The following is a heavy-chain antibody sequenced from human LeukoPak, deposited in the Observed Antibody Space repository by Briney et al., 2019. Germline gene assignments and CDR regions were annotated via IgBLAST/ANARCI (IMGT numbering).Heavy chain of an antibody. CDR2: INHSGNT. Sequence: SETLSLTCAVYGGSFSGYYWTWIRQPPGKGLEWIGEINHSGNTNYNPSLKSRVTISVDTSKNQFSLKLSSVTAADTAVYYCARPRDRSITIFGVDRDAFDIWGQGTMVTVSS. V-gene: IGHV4-34*01. D-gene: IGHD3-3*01. CDR1: GGSFSGYY. CDR3: ARPRDRSITIFGVDRDAFDI. J-gene: IGHJ3*02.